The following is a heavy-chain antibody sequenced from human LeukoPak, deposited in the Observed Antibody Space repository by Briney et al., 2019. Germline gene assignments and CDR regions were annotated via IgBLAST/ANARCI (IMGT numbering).Heavy chain of an antibody. Sequence: SETLSLTCAVYGGSFSGYYWSCIRQPPGKGLEWIGEINHSGSTNYNPSLKSRVTISVDTSKNQFSLKLSSVTAADTAVYYCARGGSSWNYYYYYYMDVWGKGTTVTVSS. CDR3: ARGGSSWNYYYYYYMDV. CDR1: GGSFSGYY. CDR2: INHSGST. D-gene: IGHD6-13*01. V-gene: IGHV4-34*01. J-gene: IGHJ6*03.